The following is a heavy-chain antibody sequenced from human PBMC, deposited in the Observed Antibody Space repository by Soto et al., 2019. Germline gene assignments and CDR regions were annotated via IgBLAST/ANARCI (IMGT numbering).Heavy chain of an antibody. CDR1: GFTFSSYS. CDR3: AYQRHPSFSAAGLYFDY. Sequence: GGSLRLSCAASGFTFSSYSMNWVRQAPGKGLEWVSYISSSSTIYYADSVKGRFTISRDNAKNSLYLQMNSLRDEDTAVYYCAYQRHPSFSAAGLYFDYWGQGTLVTVS. CDR2: ISSSSTI. J-gene: IGHJ4*02. D-gene: IGHD6-13*01. V-gene: IGHV3-48*02.